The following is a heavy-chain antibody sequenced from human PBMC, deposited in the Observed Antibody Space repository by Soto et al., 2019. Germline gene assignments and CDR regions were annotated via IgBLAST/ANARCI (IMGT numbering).Heavy chain of an antibody. Sequence: QVQLVQSGGEVKKPGASVKVSCQASGYTFSDYAISWVRQAPGQGLEWMGWISASTRNTDQAQNFQGRVIMTLDTSTNTAYMELRSLRSEDTAVYYCVRCYCSVGSCYACWHFDLWGRGTLVTVSS. V-gene: IGHV1-18*01. D-gene: IGHD2-15*01. CDR1: GYTFSDYA. CDR2: ISASTRNT. CDR3: VRCYCSVGSCYACWHFDL. J-gene: IGHJ2*01.